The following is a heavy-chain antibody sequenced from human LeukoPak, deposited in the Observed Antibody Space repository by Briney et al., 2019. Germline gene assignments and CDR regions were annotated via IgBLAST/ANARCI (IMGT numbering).Heavy chain of an antibody. CDR2: IKQDGSEK. Sequence: PGGSLRLSCAASGFTFRSYWMSWVRQAPGKGLEWVANIKQDGSEKYYVDSVEGRFTISRGNAKNSLYLQMNSLRAEDTAVYYCARDHSSSWYGSWLYWGQGTLVTVSS. V-gene: IGHV3-7*04. CDR3: ARDHSSSWYGSWLY. J-gene: IGHJ4*02. CDR1: GFTFRSYW. D-gene: IGHD6-13*01.